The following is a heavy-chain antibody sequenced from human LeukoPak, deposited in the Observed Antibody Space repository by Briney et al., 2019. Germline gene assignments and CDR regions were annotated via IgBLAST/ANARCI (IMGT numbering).Heavy chain of an antibody. CDR2: IKGDGSAK. V-gene: IGHV3-7*01. Sequence: PGGSLRLSCAASGFAFSDSWMTWIRQAPGKGLGWVAFIKGDGSAKKYVDSVKGRFTISRDNAKNSLFLQMSSLRAEDTAVYYCARDRGWIQHDIWGQGTMVTVSS. CDR1: GFAFSDSW. CDR3: ARDRGWIQHDI. J-gene: IGHJ3*02. D-gene: IGHD5-18*01.